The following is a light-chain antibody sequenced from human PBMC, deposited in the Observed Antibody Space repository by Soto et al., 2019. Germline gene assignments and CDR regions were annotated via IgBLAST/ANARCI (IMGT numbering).Light chain of an antibody. CDR3: MIWPSKAV. J-gene: IGLJ3*02. V-gene: IGLV5-37*01. CDR1: SDINVGDFN. Sequence: QAVVTQPPSSSASPGESARLTCTLPSDINVGDFNIYWFQQRPGSPPSYLLYYYSDSDKGQGTGVPSRFSGSKDASANAGVLLISGLQSEDEADYYCMIWPSKAVFGGGTKVTVL. CDR2: YYSDSDK.